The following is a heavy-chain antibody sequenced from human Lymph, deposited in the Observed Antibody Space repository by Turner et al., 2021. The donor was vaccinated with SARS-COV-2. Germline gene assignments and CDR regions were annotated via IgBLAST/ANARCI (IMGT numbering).Heavy chain of an antibody. CDR3: AREMGSGSDY. V-gene: IGHV3-30*04. Sequence: QVQLVESGGRVVQPGRSLRLSCTASGFTFSSYAMHWVRQAPGKGLEWVSLISYDGSNEYYADSVKGRFTISRDNSKNTLYLQMNSLRTEDTAVYYCAREMGSGSDYWGQGTLVTVSS. J-gene: IGHJ4*02. CDR1: GFTFSSYA. D-gene: IGHD3-10*01. CDR2: ISYDGSNE.